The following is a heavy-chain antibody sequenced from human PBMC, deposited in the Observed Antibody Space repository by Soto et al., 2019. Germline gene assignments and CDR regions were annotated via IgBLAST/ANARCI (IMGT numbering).Heavy chain of an antibody. Sequence: EVQLVESGGDFVKPGGSLRLSCAASGFTFSSAWMAWVRQAPGKGLECVGRIKSKADGETTDYAAPVKGRFTISRDDSQNTLSLQMNSLEPEDTAVYYCTADLASILFDYGFDHWGQGTMVSVSS. J-gene: IGHJ4*02. V-gene: IGHV3-15*01. CDR2: IKSKADGETT. CDR3: TADLASILFDYGFDH. D-gene: IGHD4-17*01. CDR1: GFTFSSAW.